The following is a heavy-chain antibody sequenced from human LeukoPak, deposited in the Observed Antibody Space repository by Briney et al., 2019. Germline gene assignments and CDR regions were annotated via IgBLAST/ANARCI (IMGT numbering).Heavy chain of an antibody. CDR3: ARDLRGDYGGDYS. Sequence: SETLSLTCTISGGSISSSGYSWGWFRQPPGEGLEWIGSISYTGSTYYNPSLKTRVTISTDTSKNQFSLKLSSVTAADTAVYYCARDLRGDYGGDYSWGQGTLVTVSS. D-gene: IGHD4-23*01. J-gene: IGHJ4*02. V-gene: IGHV4-39*07. CDR1: GGSISSSGYS. CDR2: ISYTGST.